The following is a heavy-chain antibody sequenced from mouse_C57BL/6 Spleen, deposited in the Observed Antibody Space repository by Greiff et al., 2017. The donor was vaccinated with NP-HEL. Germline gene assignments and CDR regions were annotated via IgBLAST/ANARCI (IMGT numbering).Heavy chain of an antibody. V-gene: IGHV5-6*02. CDR3: ARHYEYGWFAY. J-gene: IGHJ3*01. Sequence: EVMLVESGGDLVKPGGSLKLSCAASGFTFSSYGMSWVRQTPDKRLEWVATISSGGSYTYYPDSVKGRFTISRDNAKNTLYLQMSSLKSEDTAMYYCARHYEYGWFAYWGPGTLVSVSA. CDR2: ISSGGSYT. D-gene: IGHD2-4*01. CDR1: GFTFSSYG.